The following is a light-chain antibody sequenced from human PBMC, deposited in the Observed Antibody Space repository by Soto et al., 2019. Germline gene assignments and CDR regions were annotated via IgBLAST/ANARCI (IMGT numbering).Light chain of an antibody. CDR3: SSHTSSTALV. CDR2: DVT. J-gene: IGLJ1*01. V-gene: IGLV2-14*03. CDR1: DSDIGRYDH. Sequence: QSALTQPASVSASPGQSIAISCTGTDSDIGRYDHVSWYQQHPGKAPKLLIYDVTNRPSGVSSRFSGSKAGRTASLTISGLQTEDEADYYCSSHTSSTALVFGTGTKLTVL.